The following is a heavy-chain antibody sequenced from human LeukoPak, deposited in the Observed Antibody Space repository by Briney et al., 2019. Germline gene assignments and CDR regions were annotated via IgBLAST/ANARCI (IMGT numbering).Heavy chain of an antibody. CDR2: ISSSSSYI. CDR3: AREWWWFGEPGGFDY. J-gene: IGHJ4*02. CDR1: GFTFSSYS. V-gene: IGHV3-21*01. Sequence: PGGSLRLSCAASGFTFSSYSMNWVRQAPGKGLEWVSSISSSSSYIYYADSVKGRFTISRDNAKNSLYLQMNSLRAEDTAVYYCAREWWWFGEPGGFDYWGQGTLVTVSS. D-gene: IGHD3-10*01.